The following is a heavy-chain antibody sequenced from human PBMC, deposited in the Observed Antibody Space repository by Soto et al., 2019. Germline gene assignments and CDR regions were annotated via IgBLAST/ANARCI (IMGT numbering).Heavy chain of an antibody. CDR1: GFTFSSYA. CDR3: AKGPNRLYYYGSGTFFDY. V-gene: IGHV3-23*01. D-gene: IGHD3-10*01. Sequence: GGSLRLSCAASGFTFSSYAMSWVRQAPGKGLEWVSAISGSGGSTYYADSVKGRFTISRDNSKNTLYLQMNSLRAEDTAVYYCAKGPNRLYYYGSGTFFDYWGQGTLVTVSS. J-gene: IGHJ4*02. CDR2: ISGSGGST.